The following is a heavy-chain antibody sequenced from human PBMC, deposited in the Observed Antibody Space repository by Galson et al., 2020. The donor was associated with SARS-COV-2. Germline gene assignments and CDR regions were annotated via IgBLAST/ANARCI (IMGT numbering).Heavy chain of an antibody. CDR3: ARDGIVGATGIDY. D-gene: IGHD1-26*01. V-gene: IGHV3-33*01. CDR1: GFTFSSYG. Sequence: GGSLRLSCAASGFTFSSYGMHWVRQAPGKGLEWVAVIWYDGSNKYYADSVKGRFTISRDNSKNTLYLQMNSLRAEDTAVYYCARDGIVGATGIDYWGQGTLVTGSS. J-gene: IGHJ4*02. CDR2: IWYDGSNK.